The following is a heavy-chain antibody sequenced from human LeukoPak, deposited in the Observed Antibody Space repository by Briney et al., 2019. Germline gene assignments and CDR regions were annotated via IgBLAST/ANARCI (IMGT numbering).Heavy chain of an antibody. CDR2: IWYDGTNK. J-gene: IGHJ4*02. CDR3: AKDLKWDLTDGFDY. CDR1: GFTFSSYG. V-gene: IGHV3-30*02. D-gene: IGHD1-26*01. Sequence: PGGSLRLSCAASGFTFSSYGMHWVRQAPGKGLEWVAVIWYDGTNKYYADSVKGRFTISRDKSKNTLYLQMNSLRAEDTAVYYCAKDLKWDLTDGFDYWGQGTLVTVSS.